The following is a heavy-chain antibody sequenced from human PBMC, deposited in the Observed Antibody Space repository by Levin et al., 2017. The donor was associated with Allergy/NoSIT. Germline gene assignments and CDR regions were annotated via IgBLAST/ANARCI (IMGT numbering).Heavy chain of an antibody. J-gene: IGHJ4*02. CDR2: INPKSGGT. V-gene: IGHV1-2*02. Sequence: GASVKVSCKASGYIFTGYYIHWMRQAPGQGPEWMGWINPKSGGTEFAQRFLGRVTVTRDTSINTVYMDLSRLESDDTAVYYCAREGMTAAGTFLKTFDYWGPGTLVTVSS. CDR3: AREGMTAAGTFLKTFDY. D-gene: IGHD6-13*01. CDR1: GYIFTGYY.